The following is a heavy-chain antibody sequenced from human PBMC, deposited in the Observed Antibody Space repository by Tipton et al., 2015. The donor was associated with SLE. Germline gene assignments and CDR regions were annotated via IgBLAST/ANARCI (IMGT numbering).Heavy chain of an antibody. CDR2: IYYSGST. Sequence: LRLSCTVSGGSISSYYWGWIRQPPGKGLEWIGSIYYSGSTYYNPSLKSRVTISVDTSKNQFSLKLSSVTAADTAVYYCASSWGGPELRFLEWFDYWGQGTLVTVSS. V-gene: IGHV4-39*01. J-gene: IGHJ4*02. D-gene: IGHD3-3*01. CDR3: ASSWGGPELRFLEWFDY. CDR1: GGSISSYY.